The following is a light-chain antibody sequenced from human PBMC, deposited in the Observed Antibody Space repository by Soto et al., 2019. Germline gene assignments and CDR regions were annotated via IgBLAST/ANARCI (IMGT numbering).Light chain of an antibody. CDR1: QDISSY. J-gene: IGKJ5*01. Sequence: DIPLTQSPSFVSASVGDRVTITCRASQDISSYLAWYQQKPGKAPKVLIHSESVLESGVPSRFSGIGSGTHFTLTINNLQPEDFATYYCQHLNSWPPITFGQGTRLDIK. CDR2: SES. CDR3: QHLNSWPPIT. V-gene: IGKV1-9*01.